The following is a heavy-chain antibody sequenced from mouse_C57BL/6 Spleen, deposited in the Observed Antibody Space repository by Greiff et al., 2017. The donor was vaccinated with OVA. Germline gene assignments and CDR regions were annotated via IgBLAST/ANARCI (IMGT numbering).Heavy chain of an antibody. CDR2: INPSSGYT. CDR1: GYTFTSYT. V-gene: IGHV1-4*01. CDR3: ARGGFWYFDV. Sequence: QVHVKQSGAELARPGASVKMSCKASGYTFTSYTMHWVKQRPGQGLEWIGYINPSSGYTKYNQKFKDKATLTADKSSSTAYMQLSSLTSEDSAVYYCARGGFWYFDVWGTGTTVTVSS. J-gene: IGHJ1*03.